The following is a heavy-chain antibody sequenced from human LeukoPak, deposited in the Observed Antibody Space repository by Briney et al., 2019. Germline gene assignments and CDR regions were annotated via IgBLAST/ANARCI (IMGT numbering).Heavy chain of an antibody. CDR3: ARSLYGHYFDY. CDR1: GGSISSHY. J-gene: IGHJ4*02. D-gene: IGHD3-10*01. CDR2: IYSSGST. V-gene: IGHV4-59*11. Sequence: SETLSLTCTVSGGSISSHYWSWIRQPPGKGLEWIGYIYSSGSTKYNPSLVSRVTISVDTSKNQFSLKVSSVTAADTAVYYCARSLYGHYFDYWGQGTLVTVSS.